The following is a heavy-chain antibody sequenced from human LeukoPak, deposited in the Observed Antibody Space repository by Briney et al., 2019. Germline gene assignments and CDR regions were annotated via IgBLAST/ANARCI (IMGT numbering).Heavy chain of an antibody. V-gene: IGHV3-23*01. D-gene: IGHD1-1*01. Sequence: GGSLRLSCAASGFMFDIYAMTWVRQAPGKGLDWVSGVSASANSTYYADAVKGRFTISRDNAKNTLYLQMNSLSVDDTAVYYCARPNWNDARLGAFNIWGQGTMVTVSS. J-gene: IGHJ3*02. CDR2: VSASANST. CDR1: GFMFDIYA. CDR3: ARPNWNDARLGAFNI.